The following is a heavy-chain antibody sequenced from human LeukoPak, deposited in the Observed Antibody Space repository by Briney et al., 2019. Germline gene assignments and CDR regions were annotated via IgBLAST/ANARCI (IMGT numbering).Heavy chain of an antibody. V-gene: IGHV4-34*01. CDR1: GGSFSGYY. J-gene: IGHJ5*02. CDR3: AKLGVIAVAGSNWFDP. CDR2: INHSGST. Sequence: SETLSLTCAVYGGSFSGYYWSWIRQPPGKGLEWIGEINHSGSTNYNPSLKSRVTISVDTSKNQFSLKLSSVTAADTAVYYCAKLGVIAVAGSNWFDPWGQGTLVTVSP. D-gene: IGHD6-19*01.